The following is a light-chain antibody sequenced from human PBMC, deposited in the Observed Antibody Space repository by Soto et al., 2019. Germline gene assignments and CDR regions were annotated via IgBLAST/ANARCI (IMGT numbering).Light chain of an antibody. CDR2: DAS. CDR1: QSISSW. V-gene: IGKV1-5*01. Sequence: DIQMTQSPSTLSASVGDRVTITCRASQSISSWLAWYQQKPGEAPKLLIYDASSLESGVPSRFSGSGSGTEFTLTISSLQPDDFATYYCQQYNSAPLTFGQGTRLEIK. J-gene: IGKJ5*01. CDR3: QQYNSAPLT.